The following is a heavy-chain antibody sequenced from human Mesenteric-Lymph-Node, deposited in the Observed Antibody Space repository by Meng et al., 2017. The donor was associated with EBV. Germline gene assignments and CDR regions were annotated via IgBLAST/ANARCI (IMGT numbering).Heavy chain of an antibody. CDR3: GGITTYRSDL. Sequence: QVQLQESGPGLVKPSETLSLTCNVSGGSISSSSYYWGWFRQPPGKGLEWIGSIFYSGTTYYNPSLESRVTMSVDRSKNQFSLKLSSVTAADTAVYYCGGITTYRSDLWGQGTLCSVSS. CDR1: GGSISSSSYY. V-gene: IGHV4-39*07. D-gene: IGHD1-1*01. J-gene: IGHJ4*02. CDR2: IFYSGTT.